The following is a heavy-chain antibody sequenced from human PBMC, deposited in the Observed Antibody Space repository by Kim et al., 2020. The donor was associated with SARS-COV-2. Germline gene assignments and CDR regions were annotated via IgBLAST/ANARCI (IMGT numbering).Heavy chain of an antibody. CDR1: GGSISSYY. CDR3: ARNSITMVRGVPGHDAFDI. V-gene: IGHV4-59*13. CDR2: IYYSGST. J-gene: IGHJ3*02. D-gene: IGHD3-10*01. Sequence: SETLSLTCTVSGGSISSYYWSWIRQPPGKGLEWIGYIYYSGSTNYNPSLKSRVTISVDTSKNQFSLKLSSVTAADTAVYYCARNSITMVRGVPGHDAFDIWGQGTMVTVSS.